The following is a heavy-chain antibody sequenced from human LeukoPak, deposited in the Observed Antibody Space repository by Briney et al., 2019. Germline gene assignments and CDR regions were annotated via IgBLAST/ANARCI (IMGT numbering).Heavy chain of an antibody. J-gene: IGHJ3*02. V-gene: IGHV4-38-2*02. CDR3: ARYIVSYPHDAFDI. CDR1: GYSISSGYY. D-gene: IGHD1-26*01. CDR2: IFHTGST. Sequence: SETLSLTCSVSGYSISSGYYWGWIRQPPGKGLEWIGNIFHTGSTYYNPSLKSRVTISVDTSKNQFSLKLSSVTAADTAFYYCARYIVSYPHDAFDIWGQGTMVTVSS.